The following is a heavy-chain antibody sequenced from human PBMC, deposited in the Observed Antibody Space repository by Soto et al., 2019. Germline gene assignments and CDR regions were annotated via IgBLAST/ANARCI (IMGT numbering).Heavy chain of an antibody. CDR3: ATSYDSGFDP. CDR2: ISPKNGNT. Sequence: LLLQSGAELKKPGDSVKISCKASGYSFSTYDISWLRQAHGQGPEWMGRISPKNGNTNYAQNFQDRVTMTADTSSSTAYMELRGLRSDDTAKYYCATSYDSGFDPWGQGTLVTVSS. D-gene: IGHD3-3*01. V-gene: IGHV1-18*04. CDR1: GYSFSTYD. J-gene: IGHJ5*02.